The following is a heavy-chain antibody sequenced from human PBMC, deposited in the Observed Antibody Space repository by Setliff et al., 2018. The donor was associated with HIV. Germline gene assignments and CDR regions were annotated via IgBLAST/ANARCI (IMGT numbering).Heavy chain of an antibody. J-gene: IGHJ6*02. D-gene: IGHD2-21*01. CDR2: IYNSGST. Sequence: PSETLSLTCTVSGGSIRSYYWSWIRQPPGKGLEWIGYIYNSGSTNYNPALKSRVTLSVDTSKNTFSLKLNSVTAADTAVYYCARSYCGGGLCFRGLDLWGQGTTVTVSS. CDR3: ARSYCGGGLCFRGLDL. V-gene: IGHV4-59*12. CDR1: GGSIRSYY.